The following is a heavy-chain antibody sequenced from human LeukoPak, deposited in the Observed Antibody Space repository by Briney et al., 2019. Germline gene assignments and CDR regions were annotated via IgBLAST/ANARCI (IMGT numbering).Heavy chain of an antibody. D-gene: IGHD6-6*01. CDR3: ARGRVEYSSSSVDY. CDR2: IIPIFGTA. J-gene: IGHJ4*02. Sequence: ASVKVSCKASGGTFSSYAISWVRQAPGQGLEWMGGIIPIFGTANYAQKFQGRVTITADESTSTAYMELSSLRSEDTAVYYCARGRVEYSSSSVDYWGQGTPVTVSS. CDR1: GGTFSSYA. V-gene: IGHV1-69*13.